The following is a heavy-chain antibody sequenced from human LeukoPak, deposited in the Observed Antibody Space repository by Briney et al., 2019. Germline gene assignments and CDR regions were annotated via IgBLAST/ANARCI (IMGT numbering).Heavy chain of an antibody. CDR2: ISSTSSYI. CDR1: GFTFRSYS. CDR3: ARDDSGSYFY. J-gene: IGHJ4*02. D-gene: IGHD1-26*01. V-gene: IGHV3-21*01. Sequence: GGSLRLSCAASGFTFRSYSMNWVRQTPGKGLEWVSSISSTSSYIYFADSVKGRFTISRDNAKNSLYLQMNSPRAEDTAVYYCARDDSGSYFYWGQGTLVTVSS.